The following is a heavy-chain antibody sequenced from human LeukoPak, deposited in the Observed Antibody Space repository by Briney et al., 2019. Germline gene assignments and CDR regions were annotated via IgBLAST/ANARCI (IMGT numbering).Heavy chain of an antibody. CDR1: GGSISSSSYY. D-gene: IGHD5-18*01. J-gene: IGHJ6*02. Sequence: SETLSLTCTVSGGSISSSSYYWGWIRQPPGKGLEWIGSIYYSGSTYYNPSLKSRVTISVDTSKNQFSLKLSSVTAADTAVYYCARVHRDTAMVDYYYGMDVWGQGTTVTVSS. CDR3: ARVHRDTAMVDYYYGMDV. V-gene: IGHV4-39*07. CDR2: IYYSGST.